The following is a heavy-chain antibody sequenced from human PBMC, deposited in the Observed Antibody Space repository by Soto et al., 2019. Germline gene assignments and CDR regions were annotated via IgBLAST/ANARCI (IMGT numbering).Heavy chain of an antibody. CDR2: IKQDGSEK. CDR3: ARVVGRSGYYRGYYYGMDV. V-gene: IGHV3-7*01. CDR1: GFTFSSYW. D-gene: IGHD3-22*01. Sequence: GGSLRLSCAASGFTFSSYWMSWVRQAPGKGLEWVANIKQDGSEKYYVDSVKGRFTISRDNAKNSLYLQMNSLRAEDTAVYYCARVVGRSGYYRGYYYGMDVWGQGTTVTVSS. J-gene: IGHJ6*02.